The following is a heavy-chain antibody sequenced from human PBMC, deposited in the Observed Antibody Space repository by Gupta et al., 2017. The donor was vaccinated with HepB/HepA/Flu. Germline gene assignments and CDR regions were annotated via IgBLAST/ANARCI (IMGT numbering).Heavy chain of an antibody. CDR1: GFSLTNPTMA. Sequence: QVTLKESGPVLVKPTETLTLTCTVSGFSLTNPTMAVSWIRQPPGKAPEWLAHIFSNDDKFYSTSLETRLTISKDTSKSQVFLSMTNMDTVDTATYYCARIESAVYDFLSGWFDSWGQGILVTVSS. CDR3: ARIESAVYDFLSGWFDS. D-gene: IGHD3-3*01. CDR2: IFSNDDK. J-gene: IGHJ5*01. V-gene: IGHV2-26*01.